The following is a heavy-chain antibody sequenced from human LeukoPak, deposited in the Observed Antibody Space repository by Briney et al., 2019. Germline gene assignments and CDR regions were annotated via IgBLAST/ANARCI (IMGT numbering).Heavy chain of an antibody. V-gene: IGHV3-21*04. D-gene: IGHD6-19*01. Sequence: RGSLRLSCAASGFTFSSYGMHWVRQAPGKGLEWVSSISSSSSYIYYADSVKGRFTISRDNAKNSLYLQMNSLRTEDTALYYCAKDDRAVAGTGYFDYWGQGTLVTVSS. CDR3: AKDDRAVAGTGYFDY. CDR2: ISSSSSYI. J-gene: IGHJ4*02. CDR1: GFTFSSYG.